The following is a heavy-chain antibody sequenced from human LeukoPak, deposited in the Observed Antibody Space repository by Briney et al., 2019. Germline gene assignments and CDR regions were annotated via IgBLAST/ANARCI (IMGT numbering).Heavy chain of an antibody. D-gene: IGHD2-15*01. CDR1: GFTFSSYS. Sequence: TGGSLRLSCAASGFTFSSYSMNWVRQAPGKGREWVSSISSSSSHIYYADSVKGRFTISRDNSKNTLYLQMNSLRAEDTAVYYAVVVAATGTLDYWGQGTLVTVSS. CDR3: VVVAATGTLDY. CDR2: ISSSSSHI. V-gene: IGHV3-21*04. J-gene: IGHJ4*02.